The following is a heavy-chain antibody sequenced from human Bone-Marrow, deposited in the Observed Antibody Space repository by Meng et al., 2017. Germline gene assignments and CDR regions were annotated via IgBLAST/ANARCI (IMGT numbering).Heavy chain of an antibody. Sequence: GESLKISCTASGFTFDDYAMSWFRQAPGKGLEWVGFIRSKAYGGTTEYAASVKGRFTISRDDSKSIAYLQMNSLKTEDTAVYYCTREFWPELDWFDPWGQGTLVTVSS. CDR1: GFTFDDYA. J-gene: IGHJ5*02. CDR2: IRSKAYGGTT. CDR3: TREFWPELDWFDP. V-gene: IGHV3-49*03. D-gene: IGHD1-14*01.